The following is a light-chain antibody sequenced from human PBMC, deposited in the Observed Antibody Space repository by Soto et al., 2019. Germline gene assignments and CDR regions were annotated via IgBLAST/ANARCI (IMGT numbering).Light chain of an antibody. Sequence: EIIMTQSPATLSVSPGERATLSCRASQSISSNLAWYQQKPGQPPRLLMYGASTRATGFPARFTGTGSGRQFTLIISRLQSEDFAVYYCQQYNNWPRTFGQGTKVDIK. CDR1: QSISSN. J-gene: IGKJ1*01. V-gene: IGKV3-15*01. CDR3: QQYNNWPRT. CDR2: GAS.